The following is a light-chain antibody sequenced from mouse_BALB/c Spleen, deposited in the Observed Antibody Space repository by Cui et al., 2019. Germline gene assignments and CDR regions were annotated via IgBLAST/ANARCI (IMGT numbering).Light chain of an antibody. CDR3: QNGHSFPYT. V-gene: IGKV5-39*01. J-gene: IGKJ2*01. Sequence: DIVMTQSPATLSVTPGDRVSLSCRASQSISDYLHWSQQKSHECQRLRSKDASQAIAGIPSRFSGSGSGSDFTLSINSVEPEDVGVYYCQNGHSFPYTFGGGTKLEIK. CDR1: QSISDY. CDR2: DAS.